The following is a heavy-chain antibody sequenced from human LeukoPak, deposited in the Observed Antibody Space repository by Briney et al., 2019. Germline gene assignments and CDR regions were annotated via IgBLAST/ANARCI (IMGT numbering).Heavy chain of an antibody. CDR3: ARSGYDYVWGSYRPDYYFDY. CDR1: GFTFSSHA. D-gene: IGHD3-16*02. V-gene: IGHV3-23*01. Sequence: PGGSLRLSCAASGFTFSSHAMSWVRQAPGKGLEWVSAISGSGGNTYYADSVKGRFTISRDNSKNTLYLQMNSLRAEDRAVYYCARSGYDYVWGSYRPDYYFDYWGQGTLVTVSS. J-gene: IGHJ4*02. CDR2: ISGSGGNT.